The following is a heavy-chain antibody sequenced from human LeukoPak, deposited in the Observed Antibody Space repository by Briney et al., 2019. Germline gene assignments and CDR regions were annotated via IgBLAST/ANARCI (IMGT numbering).Heavy chain of an antibody. Sequence: SETLSLTCTVSGGSISSYYWSWIRQPAGKGLEWIGRIYTSGSTNYNPSLKSRVTMSVDMSENQFSLKLSSVTAADTAVYYCAREGSRDSSGWFRNPHFDYWGQGTLVTVSS. CDR3: AREGSRDSSGWFRNPHFDY. CDR1: GGSISSYY. V-gene: IGHV4-4*07. D-gene: IGHD6-19*01. J-gene: IGHJ4*02. CDR2: IYTSGST.